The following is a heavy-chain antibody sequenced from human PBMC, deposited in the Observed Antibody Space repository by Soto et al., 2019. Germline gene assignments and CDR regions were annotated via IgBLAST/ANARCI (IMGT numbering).Heavy chain of an antibody. D-gene: IGHD3-22*01. J-gene: IGHJ4*02. Sequence: GGSLRLSCAASGFTFSRYAMSWVRLAPGKGLEWVSAISGSGGSTYYADSVKGRFTISRDNSKNTLDLQMNSLRAEDTAVYYCAKDYYDSSGYHTGLFDYWGQGTLVTVSS. V-gene: IGHV3-23*01. CDR3: AKDYYDSSGYHTGLFDY. CDR2: ISGSGGST. CDR1: GFTFSRYA.